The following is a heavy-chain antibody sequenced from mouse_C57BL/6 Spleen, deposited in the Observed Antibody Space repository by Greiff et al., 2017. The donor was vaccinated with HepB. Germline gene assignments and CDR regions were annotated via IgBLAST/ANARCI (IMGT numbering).Heavy chain of an antibody. CDR1: GYTFTSYW. J-gene: IGHJ4*01. CDR2: IYPGSGST. Sequence: VQLQQSGAELVKPGASVKMSCKASGYTFTSYWITWVKQRPGQGLEWIGDIYPGSGSTNYNEKFKSKATLTVDTSSSTAYMQLSSLTSEDSAVYYCARTVVDAMDDWGQGTSVTVSS. D-gene: IGHD1-1*01. CDR3: ARTVVDAMDD. V-gene: IGHV1-55*01.